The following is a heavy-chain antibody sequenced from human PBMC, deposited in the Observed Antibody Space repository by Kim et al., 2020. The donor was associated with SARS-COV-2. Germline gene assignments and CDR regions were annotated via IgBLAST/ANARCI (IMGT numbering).Heavy chain of an antibody. CDR2: INTTTGNP. Sequence: AAVKIFCKASGYTFTSYAMNWVRQAPGQGLEWMGWINTTTGNPTYAKGFTGRFVFSLDTSVSTAYLQISSLKAEDTAVYYCARASVQASSSWYYIYWGQGTLVTVSS. CDR3: ARASVQASSSWYYIY. CDR1: GYTFTSYA. D-gene: IGHD6-13*01. J-gene: IGHJ4*02. V-gene: IGHV7-4-1*02.